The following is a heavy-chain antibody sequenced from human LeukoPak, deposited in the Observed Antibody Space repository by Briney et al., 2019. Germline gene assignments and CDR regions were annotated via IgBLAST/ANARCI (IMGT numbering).Heavy chain of an antibody. CDR1: GFTFSSYE. J-gene: IGHJ3*02. CDR3: ARDLGGYSGYPDAFDI. V-gene: IGHV3-48*03. CDR2: ISSGARTI. D-gene: IGHD5-12*01. Sequence: GGSLRLSCSASGFTFSSYEMNWVRQAPGKGLEWVSSISSGARTIYYTDSVKGRFTISRDNAKNSLFLQMNSLSAEDTAVYYCARDLGGYSGYPDAFDIWGQGTMVIVSS.